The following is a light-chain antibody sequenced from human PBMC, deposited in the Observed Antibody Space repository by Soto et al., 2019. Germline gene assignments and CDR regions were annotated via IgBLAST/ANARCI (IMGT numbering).Light chain of an antibody. CDR2: AAS. CDR3: QQRSNWPPT. J-gene: IGKJ1*01. V-gene: IGKV3D-20*02. CDR1: QTIRQNY. Sequence: ENVLKQSPGTLSLSPGVTVTLSCRAGQTIRQNYLAWYQQKSGQVPRLLIYAASGRASGVPDRFSGSGSGTDFTLTISSLEPEDFAVYYCQQRSNWPPTFGQGTKVDI.